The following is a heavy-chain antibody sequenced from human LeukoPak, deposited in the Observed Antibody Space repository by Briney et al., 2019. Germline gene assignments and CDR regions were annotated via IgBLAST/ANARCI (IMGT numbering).Heavy chain of an antibody. Sequence: GASVKVSCKASGYTFTTYGISWVRQAPGQGLEWMGWISAYNGNTNYAQKLQGRVTMTTDTSTSTAYMELRSLRSDDTAVYYCARDHRELTNWYFDLWGRGTLVTVSS. J-gene: IGHJ2*01. CDR3: ARDHRELTNWYFDL. CDR1: GYTFTTYG. V-gene: IGHV1-18*01. CDR2: ISAYNGNT. D-gene: IGHD1-26*01.